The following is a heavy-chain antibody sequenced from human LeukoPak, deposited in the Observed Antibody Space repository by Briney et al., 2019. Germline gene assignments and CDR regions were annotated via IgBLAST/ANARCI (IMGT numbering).Heavy chain of an antibody. J-gene: IGHJ4*02. CDR1: GFTFSSYA. D-gene: IGHD3-3*01. CDR2: ISSSSSTI. Sequence: PGGSLRLSCAASGFTFSSYAMNWVRQAPGKGLEWVSYISSSSSTIYYADSVKGRFTISRDNAKNSLYLQMNSLRAEDTTVYYCARVALRFLEWLSYSDYWGQGTLVTVSS. CDR3: ARVALRFLEWLSYSDY. V-gene: IGHV3-48*01.